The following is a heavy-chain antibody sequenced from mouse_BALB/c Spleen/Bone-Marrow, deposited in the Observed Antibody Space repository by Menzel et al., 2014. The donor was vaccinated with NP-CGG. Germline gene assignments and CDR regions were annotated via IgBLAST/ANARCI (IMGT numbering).Heavy chain of an antibody. Sequence: VQLQQSRPALVNPGASVKISCKASGYKFNDSNMHWVKQSHGKSLEWIGYIYPYNGGTGYNQKFKSKATLTVDNSSSTAYMERRSLTSEDSAVDYCAIGYSWYFYVWGAGTTVTGSS. V-gene: IGHV1S29*02. CDR3: AIGYSWYFYV. D-gene: IGHD2-3*01. J-gene: IGHJ1*01. CDR2: IYPYNGGT. CDR1: GYKFNDSN.